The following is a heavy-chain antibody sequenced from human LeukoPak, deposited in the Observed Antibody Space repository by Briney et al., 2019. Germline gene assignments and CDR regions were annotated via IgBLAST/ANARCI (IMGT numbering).Heavy chain of an antibody. J-gene: IGHJ6*03. CDR2: INHSGST. CDR1: GGSFSGYY. D-gene: IGHD3-10*01. V-gene: IGHV4-34*01. Sequence: SETLSLTCAVYGGSFSGYYWSWIRQPPGKGLEWIGEINHSGSTNYNPSLKSRVTISVDTSKNQFSLKLSSVTAADTAVYYCARLSGGYYYGSGTNYYYYMDVWGKGTTVTISS. CDR3: ARLSGGYYYGSGTNYYYYMDV.